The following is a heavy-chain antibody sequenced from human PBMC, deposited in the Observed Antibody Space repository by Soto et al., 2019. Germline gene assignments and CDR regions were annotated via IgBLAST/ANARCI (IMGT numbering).Heavy chain of an antibody. J-gene: IGHJ6*01. CDR2: ISSSSSYI. V-gene: IGHV3-21*01. CDR3: ARDRGYDYVWGSYRSPGPPVG. D-gene: IGHD3-16*02. Sequence: GSLRRSCAASGFTFSSYSMNWVRQAPGNGLEWVSSISSSSSYIYYVDSVKGRFTISRDNAKNSLYLQMNSLRAEDTAVYYCARDRGYDYVWGSYRSPGPPVGWGQGNTVTVS. CDR1: GFTFSSYS.